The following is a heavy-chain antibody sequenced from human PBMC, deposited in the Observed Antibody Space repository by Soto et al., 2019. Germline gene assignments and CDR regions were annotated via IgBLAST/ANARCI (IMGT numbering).Heavy chain of an antibody. J-gene: IGHJ4*02. CDR1: GFSLSTSGVG. CDR2: IFWDDDK. Sequence: SGPTLVNPTQTLTLTCSFSGFSLSTSGVGVGWTRQPPERAPEWLALIFWDDDKRYSPSLKSRLTITKDTSKNQVVLTLTNMDPVDTATYYCARMLPGTGGHFDFSGKGTLLS. CDR3: ARMLPGTGGHFDF. D-gene: IGHD2-8*02. V-gene: IGHV2-5*02.